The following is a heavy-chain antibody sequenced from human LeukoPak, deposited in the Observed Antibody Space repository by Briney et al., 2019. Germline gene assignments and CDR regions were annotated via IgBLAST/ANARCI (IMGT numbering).Heavy chain of an antibody. CDR2: ISGSGGNT. V-gene: IGHV3-23*01. D-gene: IGHD3-22*01. J-gene: IGHJ5*02. CDR1: GFTFSSYA. CDR3: ANPGRGILVDNWFDP. Sequence: GGSLRLSCAASGFTFSSYAMSWVRQVPGKGLEWVSAISGSGGNTFYADSVKGRFTISRDNSKNTLYLQMNSLRAEDTAVYYCANPGRGILVDNWFDPWGQGTLVTVSS.